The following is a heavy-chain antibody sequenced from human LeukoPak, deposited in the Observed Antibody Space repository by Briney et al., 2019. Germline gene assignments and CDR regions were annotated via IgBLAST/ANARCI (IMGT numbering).Heavy chain of an antibody. J-gene: IGHJ5*02. D-gene: IGHD6-13*01. Sequence: ASVKVSCKASGYTFTSYDINWVRQATGQGLEWMGWMNPNSGNTGYAQKFQGRVTMTRNTSISTAYMELSSLRSEDTAVYYCAREVEYSSSWFSGPGWFDPWGQGTLVTLSS. CDR2: MNPNSGNT. V-gene: IGHV1-8*01. CDR1: GYTFTSYD. CDR3: AREVEYSSSWFSGPGWFDP.